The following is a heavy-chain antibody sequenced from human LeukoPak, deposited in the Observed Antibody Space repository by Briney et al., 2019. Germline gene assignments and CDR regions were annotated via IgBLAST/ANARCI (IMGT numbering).Heavy chain of an antibody. CDR2: ISGSGGST. V-gene: IGHV3-23*01. CDR1: GFTFSSYA. Sequence: PGGSRRLSCAASGFTFSSYAMSWVRQAPGKGLEWVSAISGSGGSTYYADSVKGRFTISRDNSKNTLYLQMNSLRAEDTAVYYCAKSRAACTNGVCYTAWGFDYWGQGTLVTVSS. D-gene: IGHD2-8*01. J-gene: IGHJ4*02. CDR3: AKSRAACTNGVCYTAWGFDY.